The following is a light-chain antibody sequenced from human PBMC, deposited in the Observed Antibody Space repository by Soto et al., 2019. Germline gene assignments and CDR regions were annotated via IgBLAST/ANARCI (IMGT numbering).Light chain of an antibody. V-gene: IGKV1-17*01. CDR1: QGIRNE. J-gene: IGKJ5*01. CDR2: AAS. Sequence: DIQMTQSPSSLSASVGDRVTITCRASQGIRNELGWYQQKTGKAPKLLIYAASTLQSGVPSRFSASGSGTEFTLTISSLQPEDFAIYYCLQHNGYPRTFGQGTRLEIK. CDR3: LQHNGYPRT.